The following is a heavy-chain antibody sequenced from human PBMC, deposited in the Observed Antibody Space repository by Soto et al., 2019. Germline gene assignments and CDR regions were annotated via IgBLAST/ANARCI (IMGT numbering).Heavy chain of an antibody. Sequence: DVQVLESGGGLVQPGGSLRLSCAASGFTFSNYGMSWVRQAPGKGLEWVSSISNSGGSTYYADSVKGRFTISRDTSKNTLYLQMDSLRVEDTAIYYCAKTSHQITKIRGVGYFDYWGQGTLVTVSS. D-gene: IGHD3-10*01. V-gene: IGHV3-23*01. CDR2: ISNSGGST. J-gene: IGHJ4*02. CDR1: GFTFSNYG. CDR3: AKTSHQITKIRGVGYFDY.